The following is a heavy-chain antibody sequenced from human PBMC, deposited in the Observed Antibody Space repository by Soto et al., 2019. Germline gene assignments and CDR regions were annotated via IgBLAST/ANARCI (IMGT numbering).Heavy chain of an antibody. Sequence: QVQLVQSGAEVKKPGSSVKVSCKASGGTFSSYAISWVRQAPGQGLEWMGGIIPIFGTANYAQKFQGRVTITADEATSTGYMELSSLRYEDTAVYYCARTGGGLGYCSGGSCYRLDYWGQGTLVTGSS. CDR3: ARTGGGLGYCSGGSCYRLDY. V-gene: IGHV1-69*01. D-gene: IGHD2-15*01. CDR1: GGTFSSYA. CDR2: IIPIFGTA. J-gene: IGHJ4*02.